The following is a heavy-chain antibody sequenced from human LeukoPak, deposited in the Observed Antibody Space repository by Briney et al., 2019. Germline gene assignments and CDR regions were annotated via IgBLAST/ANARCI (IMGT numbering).Heavy chain of an antibody. V-gene: IGHV4-34*01. D-gene: IGHD3-22*01. CDR1: GASISDYY. J-gene: IGHJ5*02. CDR2: INHSGST. Sequence: SETLSLTCIVSGASISDYYWSWIRQPPGKGLEWIGEINHSGSTNYNPSLKSRVTISVDTSKNQFSLKLSSVTAADTAVYYCARGYDSSGYYYSWFDPWGQGTLVTVSS. CDR3: ARGYDSSGYYYSWFDP.